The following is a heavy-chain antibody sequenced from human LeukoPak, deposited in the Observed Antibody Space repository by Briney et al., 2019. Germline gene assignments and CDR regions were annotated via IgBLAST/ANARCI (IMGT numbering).Heavy chain of an antibody. J-gene: IGHJ5*02. Sequence: SETLSLTRAVSGGSISTSNWWSWVPRPPGKGLEWIGEIYHSGSTNYNPSLRSRVTISVDTSTNQCCLKLSSVSAADTAVYYCAREGADYSLISGWVHWFDPWGQGTLVTVSS. D-gene: IGHD4-11*01. V-gene: IGHV4-4*02. CDR3: AREGADYSLISGWVHWFDP. CDR1: GGSISTSNW. CDR2: IYHSGST.